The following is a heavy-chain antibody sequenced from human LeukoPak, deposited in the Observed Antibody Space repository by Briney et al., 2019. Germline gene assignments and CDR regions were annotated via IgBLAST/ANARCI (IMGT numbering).Heavy chain of an antibody. Sequence: ASVKVSCKASGYTFTSHYIHWVRQAPGQVLEWMGWISAYNGNTNYAQKLQGRVTMTTDTSTSTAYMELRSLRSDDTAVYYCARNGVSEDYYGMDVWGQGTTVTVSS. J-gene: IGHJ6*02. V-gene: IGHV1-18*01. CDR3: ARNGVSEDYYGMDV. CDR1: GYTFTSHY. CDR2: ISAYNGNT. D-gene: IGHD2-8*01.